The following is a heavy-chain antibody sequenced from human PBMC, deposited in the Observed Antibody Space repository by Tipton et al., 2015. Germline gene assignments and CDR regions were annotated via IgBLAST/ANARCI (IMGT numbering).Heavy chain of an antibody. J-gene: IGHJ6*02. Sequence: SLRLSCAASGFTFRNYAMSWVRQAPGKGLEWVSAISGSGGSTYYADSVKGRFTIFRDNSKNTLSLEMNSLRADDTAVYYCARGIWAYYYAMDVWGQGTTVTVSS. CDR2: ISGSGGST. V-gene: IGHV3-23*01. CDR3: ARGIWAYYYAMDV. D-gene: IGHD3-16*01. CDR1: GFTFRNYA.